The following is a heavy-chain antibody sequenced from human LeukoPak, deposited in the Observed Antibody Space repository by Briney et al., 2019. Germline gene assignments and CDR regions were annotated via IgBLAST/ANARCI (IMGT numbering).Heavy chain of an antibody. V-gene: IGHV3-53*01. CDR2: IFSGGST. CDR1: GFPFSSYA. CDR3: ARGGGNSEFDY. J-gene: IGHJ4*02. Sequence: GGSLRLSCSASGFPFSSYAMHWVRQAPGKGLEWVSVIFSGGSTYYADSVKGRFTISRDNSKNTLYLQMNSLRAEDTAVYYCARGGGNSEFDYWGQGTLVTVSS. D-gene: IGHD4-23*01.